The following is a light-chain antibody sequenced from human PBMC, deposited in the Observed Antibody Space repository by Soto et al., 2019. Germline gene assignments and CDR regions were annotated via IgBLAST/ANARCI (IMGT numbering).Light chain of an antibody. CDR3: QVWDSTTAVL. CDR1: NIGSKS. J-gene: IGLJ2*01. V-gene: IGLV3-9*01. Sequence: SYELTQPLSVSVALGQTARITCGGSNIGSKSVHWYQKRPGQAPVVVMYRDYHRPSEIPERFPGSNSGNTATLTISRAQAGDEADYYCQVWDSTTAVLFGGGTKLTVL. CDR2: RDY.